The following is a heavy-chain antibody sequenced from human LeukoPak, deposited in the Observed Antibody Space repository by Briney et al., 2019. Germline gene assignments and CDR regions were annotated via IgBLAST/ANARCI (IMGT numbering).Heavy chain of an antibody. V-gene: IGHV1-69*04. CDR3: ARVGDSSGYYFDY. CDR1: GGTLSSYA. Sequence: ASVKVSCKASGGTLSSYAISWVRQAPGQGLEWMGRIIPILGIANYAQKFQGRVTITADKSTSTAYMELSSLRSEDTAVYYCARVGDSSGYYFDYWGQGTLVTVSS. J-gene: IGHJ4*02. CDR2: IIPILGIA. D-gene: IGHD3-22*01.